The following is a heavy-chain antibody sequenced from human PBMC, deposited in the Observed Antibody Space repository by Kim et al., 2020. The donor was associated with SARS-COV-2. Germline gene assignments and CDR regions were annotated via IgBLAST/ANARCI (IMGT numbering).Heavy chain of an antibody. CDR2: ISWYSGSI. CDR3: AKGIGPITDDAFDI. CDR1: GFTFDDYA. V-gene: IGHV3-9*01. D-gene: IGHD3-3*01. Sequence: GGSLRLSCAASGFTFDDYAMHWVRQAPGKGLEWVSGISWYSGSIGYADSVKGRFTIFRDNAKNSLYLQMNSLRAEDTALYYCAKGIGPITDDAFDIWGQGTMVTVSS. J-gene: IGHJ3*02.